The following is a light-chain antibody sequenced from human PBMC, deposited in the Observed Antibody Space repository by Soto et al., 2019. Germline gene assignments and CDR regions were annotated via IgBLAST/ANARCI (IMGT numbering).Light chain of an antibody. CDR2: DAS. V-gene: IGKV1-5*01. Sequence: DIQIRHALSNPSSSLGYRVTITCRASQSISSWLAWYQQKPGKAPKLLIYDASRLEGGVPSRFSGSGSGTEFTLTISSLQLDDFAAYYCKQSNSYPWTFGQGT. CDR1: QSISSW. J-gene: IGKJ1*01. CDR3: KQSNSYPWT.